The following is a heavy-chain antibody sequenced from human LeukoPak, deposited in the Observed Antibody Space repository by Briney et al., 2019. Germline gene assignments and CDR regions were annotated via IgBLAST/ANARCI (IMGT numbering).Heavy chain of an antibody. CDR1: GFTFNIYS. CDR3: ARSVEGHFDY. D-gene: IGHD2-21*01. V-gene: IGHV3-48*02. CDR2: ITSNLATI. J-gene: IGHJ4*02. Sequence: PGGSLRLSCGASGFTFNIYSMNWVRQAPGKGREWISYITSNLATIRYADSVRGRFTISRDNAGKSLFLHMNSLRDDDTAVYYCARSVEGHFDYWGQGTLVTVPS.